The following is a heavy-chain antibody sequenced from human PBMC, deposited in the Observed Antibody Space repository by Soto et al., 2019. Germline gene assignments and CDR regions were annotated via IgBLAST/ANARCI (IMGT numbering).Heavy chain of an antibody. J-gene: IGHJ4*02. V-gene: IGHV4-34*01. CDR2: INHSGST. D-gene: IGHD6-19*01. CDR1: GGSFSGYY. CDR3: ARHSSGLYSDLDY. Sequence: SETLSLTCAVYGGSFSGYYWSWIRQPPGKGLEWIGEINHSGSTNYNPSLKSRVTITVDTSKNQFSLKLSSVTAADTAVYYCARHSSGLYSDLDYWGQGTLVTVSS.